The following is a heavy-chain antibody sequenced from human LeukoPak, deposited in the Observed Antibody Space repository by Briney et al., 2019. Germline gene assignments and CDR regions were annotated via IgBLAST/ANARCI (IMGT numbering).Heavy chain of an antibody. CDR3: ARGGDYYERILDY. D-gene: IGHD3-22*01. CDR2: INHSGST. Sequence: PSETLSLTCAVYGGSFSGYYWSWIRQPPGKGLEWIGEINHSGSTNYNPSLKSRVTISVDTSKNQFSLKLSSVTAADTAVYYCARGGDYYERILDYWGQGTLVTVSS. V-gene: IGHV4-34*01. CDR1: GGSFSGYY. J-gene: IGHJ4*02.